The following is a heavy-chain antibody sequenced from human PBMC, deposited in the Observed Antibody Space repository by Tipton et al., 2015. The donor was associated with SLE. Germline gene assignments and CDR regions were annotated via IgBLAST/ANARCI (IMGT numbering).Heavy chain of an antibody. V-gene: IGHV3-33*03. CDR2: IWYDGSNK. D-gene: IGHD2-2*03. CDR1: GFTFSSYA. Sequence: SLRLSCAASGFTFSSYAMHWVRQAPGKGLEWVAVIWYDGSNKYYADSVKGRFTISRDNAKNSLYLQMNSLRAEDTALYYCAQGPMDIVVVPAALDYWGQGTLVTVSS. J-gene: IGHJ4*02. CDR3: AQGPMDIVVVPAALDY.